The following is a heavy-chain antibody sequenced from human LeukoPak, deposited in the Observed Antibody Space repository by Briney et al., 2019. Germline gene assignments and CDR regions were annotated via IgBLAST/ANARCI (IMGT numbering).Heavy chain of an antibody. CDR2: FDPEDGET. D-gene: IGHD6-13*01. J-gene: IGHJ3*02. Sequence: ASVKVSCKVSGYTLTELSMHWVRQAPGKGLEWMGGFDPEDGETIYAQKFQGRVTMTEDTSTDTAYMELSSLRSEDTAVYYCATTNGYSSRYDAFDIWGQGTMVTVSS. V-gene: IGHV1-24*01. CDR1: GYTLTELS. CDR3: ATTNGYSSRYDAFDI.